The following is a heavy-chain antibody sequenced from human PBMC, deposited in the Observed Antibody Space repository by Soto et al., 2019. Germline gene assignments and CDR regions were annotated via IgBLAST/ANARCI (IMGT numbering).Heavy chain of an antibody. CDR1: GYTFTNYA. CDR3: ARGERYYYDSSGYFGFDY. D-gene: IGHD3-22*01. Sequence: QVQLVQSGAEVKKPGASVKVSCKASGYTFTNYAIHWVRQAPGQRLEWMGWINAGNGHTKYSQKFQARVTITRDTSASTAYMELSSLRSEATAVYYCARGERYYYDSSGYFGFDYWGQGTLVTVSS. J-gene: IGHJ4*02. CDR2: INAGNGHT. V-gene: IGHV1-3*01.